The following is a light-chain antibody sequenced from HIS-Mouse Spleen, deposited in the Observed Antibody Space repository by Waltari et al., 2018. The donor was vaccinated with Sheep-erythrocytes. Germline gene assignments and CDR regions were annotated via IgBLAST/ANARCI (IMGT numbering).Light chain of an antibody. CDR3: CSYAGSYNHV. Sequence: QSAPTQPRPVSGSPGQAVTISCTGTRSYVGGYNYVPWYQPHPGKAPKLMILEVSKRPSGVPDRFSGSKSGNTASLTISGLQAEDEADYYCCSYAGSYNHVFATGTKVTVL. CDR1: RSYVGGYNY. CDR2: EVS. J-gene: IGLJ1*01. V-gene: IGLV2-11*01.